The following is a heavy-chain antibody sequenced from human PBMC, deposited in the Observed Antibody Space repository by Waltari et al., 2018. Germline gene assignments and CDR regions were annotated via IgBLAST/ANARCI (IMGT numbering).Heavy chain of an antibody. V-gene: IGHV4-39*07. D-gene: IGHD5-12*01. CDR3: ARGRGDGFLLGIVATIRGYFDY. Sequence: QLQLQESGPGLVKPSETLSLTCTVSGGSISSSSYYWGWIRQPPGKGLEWIGSIYYSGSTYYNPSLKSRVTISVDTSKNQFSLKLSSVTAADTAVYYCARGRGDGFLLGIVATIRGYFDYWGQGTLVTVSS. J-gene: IGHJ4*02. CDR1: GGSISSSSYY. CDR2: IYYSGST.